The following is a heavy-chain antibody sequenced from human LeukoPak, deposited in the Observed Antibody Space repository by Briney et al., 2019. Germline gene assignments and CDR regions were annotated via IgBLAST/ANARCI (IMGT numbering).Heavy chain of an antibody. CDR3: ARGGSFGLGLKLDQPLH. V-gene: IGHV1-46*01. Sequence: ASVKVSCKASGYTFTSYYMHWVRQAPGQGLEWMGIINPSGGSTSYAQKFQGRVTMTRDTSTSTVYMELSSLRSEDTAVYYCARGGSFGLGLKLDQPLHWGQGTLVTVSS. CDR2: INPSGGST. D-gene: IGHD2-2*01. CDR1: GYTFTSYY. J-gene: IGHJ4*02.